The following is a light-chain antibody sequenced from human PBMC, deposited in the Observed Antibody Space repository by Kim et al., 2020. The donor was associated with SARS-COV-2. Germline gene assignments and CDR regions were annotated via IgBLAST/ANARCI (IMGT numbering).Light chain of an antibody. V-gene: IGKV3-20*01. CDR1: QSLSRNF. CDR2: GAS. J-gene: IGKJ1*01. CDR3: QKYGTSVWT. Sequence: SSGVKAILSSRASQSLSRNFLAWYQQRPGQPPRLLIYGASTRAAGIPDRFSGSGSGTDFSLSISRLESEDSAVYYCQKYGTSVWTFGQGTKVDIK.